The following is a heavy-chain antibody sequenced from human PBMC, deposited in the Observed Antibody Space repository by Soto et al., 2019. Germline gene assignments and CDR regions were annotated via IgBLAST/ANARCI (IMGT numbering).Heavy chain of an antibody. D-gene: IGHD6-13*01. J-gene: IGHJ4*02. Sequence: SETLSLTCTVSGGSISSYYWSCIRQPPGKGLEWIGYIYYSGSTNYNPSLKSRVTISVDTSKNQFSLKLSSVTAADAAVYYCARSDSGIAAAGTLDYWGQGTLVTVSS. CDR3: ARSDSGIAAAGTLDY. CDR1: GGSISSYY. CDR2: IYYSGST. V-gene: IGHV4-59*01.